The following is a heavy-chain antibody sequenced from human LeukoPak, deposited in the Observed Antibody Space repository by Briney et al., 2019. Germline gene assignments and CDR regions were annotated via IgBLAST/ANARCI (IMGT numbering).Heavy chain of an antibody. D-gene: IGHD3-9*01. V-gene: IGHV3-23*01. CDR2: ISGSGGNT. CDR1: GFTFSNYA. CDR3: ARNFLTGNDY. Sequence: GGSLRLSCAASGFTFSNYAMSWVRQAPGKGLEWVSSISGSGGNTYYADSVKGRFTISRDNSKNTLYLQMNSLRAEDTAVYYCARNFLTGNDYWGQGTLVTVSS. J-gene: IGHJ4*02.